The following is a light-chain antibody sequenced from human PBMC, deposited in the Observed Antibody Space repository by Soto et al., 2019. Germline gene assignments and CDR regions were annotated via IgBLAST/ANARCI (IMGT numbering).Light chain of an antibody. CDR3: CSFAGGTNLV. CDR2: EVT. Sequence: QSVLIQPPSASGSPGQSVTISCTGTRRDIGGYDFVSWYQQHPGKAPKLLISEVTKRPSGVPDRFSGSKSGNTASLTISGLQSDDEADYYCCSFAGGTNLVFGTGTKVTV. CDR1: RRDIGGYDF. J-gene: IGLJ1*01. V-gene: IGLV2-8*01.